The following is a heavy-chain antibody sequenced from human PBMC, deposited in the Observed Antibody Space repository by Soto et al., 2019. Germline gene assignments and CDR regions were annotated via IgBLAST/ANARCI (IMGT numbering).Heavy chain of an antibody. J-gene: IGHJ6*02. D-gene: IGHD6-6*01. CDR2: INPNSGGT. V-gene: IGHV1-2*04. Sequence: GASVKVSCKASGYTFTGYYMHWVRQAPGQGLEWMGWINPNSGGTNYAQKFQGWVTMTRDTSISTAYMELSRLRSDDTAVYYCARGGIAARPDPFGYYYYGMDVWGQGTTVTVSS. CDR3: ARGGIAARPDPFGYYYYGMDV. CDR1: GYTFTGYY.